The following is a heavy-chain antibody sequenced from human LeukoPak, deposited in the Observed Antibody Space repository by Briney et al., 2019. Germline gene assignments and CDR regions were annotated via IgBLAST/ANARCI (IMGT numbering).Heavy chain of an antibody. J-gene: IGHJ5*02. V-gene: IGHV4-34*01. CDR3: ARGKLRGYSYGANWFDP. CDR2: INHSGST. CDR1: GGSFSGYY. Sequence: SETLSLTCAVYGGSFSGYYWSWIRQPPGKGLEWIGEINHSGSTNYNPSLKSRVTISVDTSKNQFSLKLSSVTAADTAVYYCARGKLRGYSYGANWFDPWDQGTLVTVSS. D-gene: IGHD5-18*01.